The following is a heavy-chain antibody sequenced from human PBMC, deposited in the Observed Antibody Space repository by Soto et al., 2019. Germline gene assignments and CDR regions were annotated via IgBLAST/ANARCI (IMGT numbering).Heavy chain of an antibody. CDR1: GYTFTSYS. CDR2: INAGNGNA. CDR3: ARGYYDYVWGSYRHPFDY. V-gene: IGHV1-3*01. D-gene: IGHD3-16*02. Sequence: ASVKVSCKASGYTFTSYSMHWVLQAPGQRLEWMGWINAGNGNAKYSQKFQGRVTVTRDTSASTAYMELSSLRSEDTAVYYCARGYYDYVWGSYRHPFDYWGQGTLGTVSS. J-gene: IGHJ4*02.